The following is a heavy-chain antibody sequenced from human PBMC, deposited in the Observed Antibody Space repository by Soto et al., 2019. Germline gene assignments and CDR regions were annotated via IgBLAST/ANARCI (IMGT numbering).Heavy chain of an antibody. CDR1: GFTFSSYA. CDR2: ISGSGGST. J-gene: IGHJ4*02. CDR3: AKPPDYQGTY. V-gene: IGHV3-23*01. D-gene: IGHD1-1*01. Sequence: GGSLRLSCAASGFTFSSYAMSWVRQAPGKGLEWVSAISGSGGSTYYADSVKGLFTISRDNSKNRLYLQMNSLRAEDTAVYYCAKPPDYQGTYWGQGTLVTVSS.